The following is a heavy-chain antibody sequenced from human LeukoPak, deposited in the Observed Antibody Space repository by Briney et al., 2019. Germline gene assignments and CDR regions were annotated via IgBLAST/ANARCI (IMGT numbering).Heavy chain of an antibody. J-gene: IGHJ3*02. CDR1: GGSISSGDYY. CDR2: IYYSGST. CDR3: ARDQFYDSSGYCGNDAFDI. Sequence: SQTLSLTCTVSGGSISSGDYYWSWIRQPPGKGLEWIGYIYYSGSTYYNPSLKSRVTISVDTSKNQFSLKLSSVTAADTAVYYCARDQFYDSSGYCGNDAFDIWGQGTMVTVSS. V-gene: IGHV4-30-4*01. D-gene: IGHD3-22*01.